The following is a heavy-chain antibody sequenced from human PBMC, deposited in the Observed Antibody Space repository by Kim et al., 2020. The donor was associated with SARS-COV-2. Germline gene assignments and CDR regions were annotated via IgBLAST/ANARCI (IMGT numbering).Heavy chain of an antibody. CDR2: IYVTGST. CDR1: GDSITNYY. CDR3: ARENSPSDRPLDY. J-gene: IGHJ4*02. V-gene: IGHV4-4*07. Sequence: SETLSLTCTVSGDSITNYYWTWIRQPAGKGLEWVGRIYVTGSTNYSPSLTTRVTMSVDTSKNQFSLKLASVTAADTAVYYCARENSPSDRPLDYWGQGTL. D-gene: IGHD1-26*01.